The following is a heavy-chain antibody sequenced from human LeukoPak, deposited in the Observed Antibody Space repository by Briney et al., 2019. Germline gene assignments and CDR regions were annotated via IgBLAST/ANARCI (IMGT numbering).Heavy chain of an antibody. J-gene: IGHJ6*02. CDR3: ARDRLAVAGTDYYYYGMDV. D-gene: IGHD6-19*01. CDR2: IYYSGST. Sequence: PSQTLSLTCTVSGGSISSGGYYWSWIRQPPGKGLEWIGYIYYSGSTYYNPSLKSRVTISVDTSKNQFSLKLSSVTAADTAVYYCARDRLAVAGTDYYYYGMDVWGQGTTVTVSS. V-gene: IGHV4-30-4*01. CDR1: GGSISSGGYY.